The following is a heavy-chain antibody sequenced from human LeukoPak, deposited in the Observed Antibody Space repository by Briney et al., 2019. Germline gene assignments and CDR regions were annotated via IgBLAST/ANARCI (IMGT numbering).Heavy chain of an antibody. J-gene: IGHJ4*02. CDR1: GYSFSTYW. V-gene: IGHV5-51*01. D-gene: IGHD3-10*01. Sequence: GESLKISCKGSGYSFSTYWIGWVRQMPGKGLEWMGMIYPEDSDIRYSPALQGQVTISADKSISTAFLQWSSLKASDTAMYYCARQWHSYGYFDYWRQGTLVTVSS. CDR2: IYPEDSDI. CDR3: ARQWHSYGYFDY.